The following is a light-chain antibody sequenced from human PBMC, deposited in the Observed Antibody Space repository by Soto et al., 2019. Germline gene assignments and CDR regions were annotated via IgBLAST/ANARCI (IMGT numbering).Light chain of an antibody. CDR2: GAS. J-gene: IGKJ1*01. Sequence: EIVMTQSPATLSVSPGERATLSCRASQSISNNLAWYHQRPGQAPRILVFGASTRATGIPARFSGSGSGTEFTLTISSLQSEDFAVYYCQQYNNWWTFGQGTRVEIK. V-gene: IGKV3-15*01. CDR1: QSISNN. CDR3: QQYNNWWT.